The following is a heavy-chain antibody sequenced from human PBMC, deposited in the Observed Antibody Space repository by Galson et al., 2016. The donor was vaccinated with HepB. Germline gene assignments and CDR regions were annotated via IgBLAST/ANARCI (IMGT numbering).Heavy chain of an antibody. D-gene: IGHD4-17*01. Sequence: GLEWMGFIYPGHSDTRYRPSFQGQVTILADTSISTAFLQWSSLKASDTAMYYCARARNGDSFWDYWGQGTLVTVSS. J-gene: IGHJ4*02. CDR2: IYPGHSDT. CDR3: ARARNGDSFWDY. V-gene: IGHV5-51*01.